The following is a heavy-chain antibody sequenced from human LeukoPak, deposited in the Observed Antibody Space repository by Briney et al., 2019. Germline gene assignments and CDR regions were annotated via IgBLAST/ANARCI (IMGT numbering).Heavy chain of an antibody. D-gene: IGHD2-2*01. J-gene: IGHJ3*02. V-gene: IGHV1-69*04. Sequence: SVKVSCKASGSTFSSYAISWVRQAPGQGLEWIGRIIPIFGIANYAQKFQGRVTITADKSTSTAYMELSSLRSEDTAVYYCARAAVPAAKNDAFDIWGQGTMVTVSS. CDR2: IIPIFGIA. CDR3: ARAAVPAAKNDAFDI. CDR1: GSTFSSYA.